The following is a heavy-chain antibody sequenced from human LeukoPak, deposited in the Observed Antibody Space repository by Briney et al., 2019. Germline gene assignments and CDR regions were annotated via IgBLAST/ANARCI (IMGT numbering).Heavy chain of an antibody. J-gene: IGHJ4*02. D-gene: IGHD2-15*01. CDR3: AKDVRGGCSDTNCHY. V-gene: IGHV3-23*01. CDR2: ISSNGDIT. Sequence: GGSLRLSCAASGVTFSSLAMSWVRQAPGKGLEWVSDISSNGDITDYADSVKGRFTISRDNSKNTVYLQMNSLRAEDTAVCYCAKDVRGGCSDTNCHYWGQGSLVTVSS. CDR1: GVTFSSLA.